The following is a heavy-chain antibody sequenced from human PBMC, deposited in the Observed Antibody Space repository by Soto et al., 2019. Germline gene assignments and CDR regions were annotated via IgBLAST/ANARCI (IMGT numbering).Heavy chain of an antibody. CDR2: INPNGGDT. V-gene: IGHV1-2*04. CDR3: ARGTWQGRFDP. CDR1: GYTFTGYY. Sequence: QVQLVQSGAEVKKPGASVKVSCKASGYTFTGYYIHWVRQAPGQGLEWMGWINPNGGDTNYAQTFQGWVTMTRDTSISTAYMELSRLKSEDTAVYYCARGTWQGRFDPWGQGTLVTVSS. J-gene: IGHJ5*02.